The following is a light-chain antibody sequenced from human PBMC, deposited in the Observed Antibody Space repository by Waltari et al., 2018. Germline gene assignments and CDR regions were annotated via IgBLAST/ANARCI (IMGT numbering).Light chain of an antibody. J-gene: IGLJ3*02. CDR1: SSDVGTHNY. CDR2: DVS. V-gene: IGLV2-14*03. Sequence: QSALTQPASVSGSPGQSITISCTGTSSDVGTHNYVSWYQQHPGKAPKLLIYDVSYRPSGVSYRFSGSKSGNTASLTISGLQAEDEADYYCSSYITTNTLELFGGGTSLTVL. CDR3: SSYITTNTLEL.